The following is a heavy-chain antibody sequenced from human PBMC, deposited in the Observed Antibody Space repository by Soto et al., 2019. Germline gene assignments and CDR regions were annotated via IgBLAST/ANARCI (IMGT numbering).Heavy chain of an antibody. CDR2: IYYSGST. Sequence: SETLSLTCTVSGGSVSSGSYYWSWIRQPPGKGLEWIGYIYYSGSTNYNPSLKSRVTISVDTSKNQFSLKLSSVTAADTAVYYCASGIAAAGTRGVFDYWGQGTLVTVSS. CDR1: GGSVSSGSYY. CDR3: ASGIAAAGTRGVFDY. V-gene: IGHV4-61*01. D-gene: IGHD6-13*01. J-gene: IGHJ4*02.